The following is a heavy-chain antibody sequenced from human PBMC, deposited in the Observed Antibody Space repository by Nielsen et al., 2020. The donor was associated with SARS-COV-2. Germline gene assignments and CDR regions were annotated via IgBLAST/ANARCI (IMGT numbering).Heavy chain of an antibody. CDR1: GGSVSSGSYY. CDR3: ARDLGFWSGYGAYNWFDP. D-gene: IGHD3-3*01. CDR2: IYTSGST. Sequence: SETLSLTCTVSGGSVSSGSYYWSWIRQPPGKGLEWIGRIYTSGSTNYNPSLKSRVTISVDTSKNQFSLKLSSVTAADTAVYYCARDLGFWSGYGAYNWFDPWGQGTLVTVSS. V-gene: IGHV4-61*02. J-gene: IGHJ5*02.